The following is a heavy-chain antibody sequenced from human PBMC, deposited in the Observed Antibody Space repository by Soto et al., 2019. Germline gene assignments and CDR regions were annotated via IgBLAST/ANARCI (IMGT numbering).Heavy chain of an antibody. J-gene: IGHJ4*02. CDR3: AKTMGDSSSLFDY. CDR1: GFTFSSYA. V-gene: IGHV3-23*01. CDR2: ISGSGDVT. D-gene: IGHD6-13*01. Sequence: CGSLRLSCAASGFTFSSYAMSWVRQAPGRGLEWVSGISGSGDVTYYADSVKGRFTISRDDSKNTLHLQMHSLRAEDTAVYYCAKTMGDSSSLFDYWGQGTLVTVSS.